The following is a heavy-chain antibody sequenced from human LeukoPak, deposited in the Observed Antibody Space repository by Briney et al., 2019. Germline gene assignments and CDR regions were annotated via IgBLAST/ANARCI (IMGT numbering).Heavy chain of an antibody. D-gene: IGHD3-16*01. J-gene: IGHJ5*02. CDR2: INSDGSIT. CDR3: VREFGKIDGGT. CDR1: GFTFSSYW. Sequence: GGSLRLSCAASGFTFSSYWMHWVRQAPGKGLVWVSLINSDGSITSHADSVKGRFTISRGNAKNTLFLQMNSLRAKDTAVYYCVREFGKIDGGTWGQGTLVTVSS. V-gene: IGHV3-74*01.